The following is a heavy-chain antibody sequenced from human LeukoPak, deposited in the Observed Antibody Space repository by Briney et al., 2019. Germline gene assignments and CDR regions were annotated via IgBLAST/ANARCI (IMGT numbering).Heavy chain of an antibody. D-gene: IGHD3-10*01. V-gene: IGHV4-39*01. CDR1: GASISSSSYY. J-gene: IGHJ4*02. Sequence: SETLSLTCTVSGASISSSSYYWGWLRQPPGKGLEWIGSIYYSGSTYYNPSLKSRVTISVDTSKNQFSLKLSSVTAADTAVYYCARFPTYYYGSGSYYIDYWGQGTLVTVSS. CDR3: ARFPTYYYGSGSYYIDY. CDR2: IYYSGST.